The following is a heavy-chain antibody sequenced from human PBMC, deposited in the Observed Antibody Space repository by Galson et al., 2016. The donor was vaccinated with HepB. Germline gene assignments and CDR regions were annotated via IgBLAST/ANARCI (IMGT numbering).Heavy chain of an antibody. D-gene: IGHD2-15*01. CDR1: GGSISSGRYY. CDR3: ARVPYGISETFDI. J-gene: IGHJ3*02. Sequence: TLSLTCTVSGGSISSGRYYWSWIRQHPGKGLEWIGYIHYSGSTYYHPSLKSRVTISVDTSKNHFSLNLNSVTAADTAVYYCARVPYGISETFDIWGQGKMVTVSS. V-gene: IGHV4-31*03. CDR2: IHYSGST.